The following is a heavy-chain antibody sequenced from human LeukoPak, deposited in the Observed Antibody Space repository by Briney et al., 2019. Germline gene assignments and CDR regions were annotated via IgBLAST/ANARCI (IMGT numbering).Heavy chain of an antibody. CDR2: ITSSNSHT. V-gene: IGHV3-21*01. Sequence: GGSLRLSCSASGFIFSTYNMNWVRQAPGKALEWVSSITSSNSHTYYADSVKGRFTISRDNSKNTLYLQMNSLRAEDTAVYYCAREANAYYYGSGSGFDYWGQGTLVTVSS. J-gene: IGHJ4*02. CDR1: GFIFSTYN. CDR3: AREANAYYYGSGSGFDY. D-gene: IGHD3-10*01.